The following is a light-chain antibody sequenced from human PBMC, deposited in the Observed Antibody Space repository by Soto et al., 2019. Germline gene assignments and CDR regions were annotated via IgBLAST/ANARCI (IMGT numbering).Light chain of an antibody. J-gene: IGLJ1*01. CDR1: RSDVGGYND. Sequence: QSALTQPASVSGSPGQSITISCTGTRSDVGGYNDVYWHQQHPGKAPKLMIYDVTNRPSGVSDRFSGSKSGNTASLTISGLQAKDEADYYCCSYTSSSTYVFGAGTKVTVL. V-gene: IGLV2-14*01. CDR3: CSYTSSSTYV. CDR2: DVT.